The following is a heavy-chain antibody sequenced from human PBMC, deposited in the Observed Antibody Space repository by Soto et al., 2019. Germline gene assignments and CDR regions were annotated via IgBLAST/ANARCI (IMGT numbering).Heavy chain of an antibody. D-gene: IGHD5-18*01. J-gene: IGHJ3*02. V-gene: IGHV1-18*01. CDR3: ARGRSYGPRSASDAFDI. Sequence: VSVKVSCKASGYTFTSYGISWVRQAPGQGLEWMGWISAYNGNTNYAQKLQGRVTMTTDTSTSTAYMELRSLRSDDTAAYYCARGRSYGPRSASDAFDIWGQGTMVTVSS. CDR2: ISAYNGNT. CDR1: GYTFTSYG.